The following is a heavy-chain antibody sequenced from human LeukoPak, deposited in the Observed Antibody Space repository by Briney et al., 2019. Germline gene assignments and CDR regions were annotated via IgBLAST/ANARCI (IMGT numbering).Heavy chain of an antibody. CDR3: ARSGSTAMDDY. V-gene: IGHV1-8*01. Sequence: ASVKVSCKASGYTFTSYGINWVRQATGQGLEWMACMNPNSGNTGYAEKLQGRVTMTRDNSRSTAYMELSSLRSEDTAVYYCARSGSTAMDDYWGQGTLVTVSS. J-gene: IGHJ4*02. D-gene: IGHD5-18*01. CDR2: MNPNSGNT. CDR1: GYTFTSYG.